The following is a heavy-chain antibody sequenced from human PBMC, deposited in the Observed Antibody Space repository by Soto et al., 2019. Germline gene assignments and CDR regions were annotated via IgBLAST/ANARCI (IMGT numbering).Heavy chain of an antibody. Sequence: DVKLLESGGGLVQPVGSLRLSCAASGFIFNNYAMNWVRQAPGKGLEWVSGISGSGGNTYYADSVKGRFAISRDKSNNTLYLQLSSLKAEDTAVYYCVKARSGWYLYYFDYWGQGTRVTVSS. CDR1: GFIFNNYA. CDR3: VKARSGWYLYYFDY. D-gene: IGHD6-19*01. V-gene: IGHV3-23*01. J-gene: IGHJ4*02. CDR2: ISGSGGNT.